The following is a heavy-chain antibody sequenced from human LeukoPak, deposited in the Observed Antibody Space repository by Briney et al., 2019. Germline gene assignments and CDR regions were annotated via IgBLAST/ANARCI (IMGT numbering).Heavy chain of an antibody. V-gene: IGHV3-9*01. Sequence: SLRLSCGASGFTFDDYAMHWVRQAPGKGVEWGSGISWNSCSIGYADSVKGRFTISRDNAKNSLYLQMNSLRAEDTALYYCAKDLEQWLVLAAFDIWGQGTMVTVSS. CDR1: GFTFDDYA. D-gene: IGHD6-19*01. CDR3: AKDLEQWLVLAAFDI. CDR2: ISWNSCSI. J-gene: IGHJ3*02.